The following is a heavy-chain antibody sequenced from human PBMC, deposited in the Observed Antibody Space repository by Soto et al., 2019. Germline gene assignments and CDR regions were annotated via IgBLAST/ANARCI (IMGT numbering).Heavy chain of an antibody. CDR1: VAPFPIMDYY. CDR2: IYYSGSS. D-gene: IGHD1-1*01. J-gene: IGHJ4*02. CDR3: ASHPLNWSDDDS. V-gene: IGHV4-39*01. Sequence: SGTLSLTCPFLVAPFPIMDYYWAWIPQPPGKGLQFVGTIYYSGSSYSNPSLKSRLSMSVDTSKNQFSLTMKSVTAADTGVYYCASHPLNWSDDDSWGQGVLVTVSS.